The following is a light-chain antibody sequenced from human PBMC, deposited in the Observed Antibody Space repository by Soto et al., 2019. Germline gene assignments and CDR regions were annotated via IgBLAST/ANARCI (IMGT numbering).Light chain of an antibody. CDR3: SSYTSSSPPVV. V-gene: IGLV2-14*01. CDR1: SSDVGGYNY. CDR2: DVS. Sequence: QSALTQPASVSGSPGQSITISCTGTSSDVGGYNYVSWYQQHPGKAPKLMIYDVSNRPSGVSNRFSGSKSGNTASLTISGPQAEDEADYYCSSYTSSSPPVVFGGGTKLTVL. J-gene: IGLJ2*01.